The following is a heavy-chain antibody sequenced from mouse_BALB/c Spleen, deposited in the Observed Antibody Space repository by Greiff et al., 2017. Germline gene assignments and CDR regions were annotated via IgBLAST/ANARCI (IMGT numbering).Heavy chain of an antibody. V-gene: IGHV1S56*01. CDR2: IYPGNVNT. J-gene: IGHJ3*01. CDR3: KRRGDYYRYDGFAY. Sequence: QVQLQQSGPELVKPGASVRISCKASGYTFTSYYIHWVKQRPGQGLEWIGWIYPGNVNTKYNEKFKGKATLTADKSSSTAYMQLNSLTSEDSAVYFCKRRGDYYRYDGFAYWGQGTLVTVSA. D-gene: IGHD2-14*01. CDR1: GYTFTSYY.